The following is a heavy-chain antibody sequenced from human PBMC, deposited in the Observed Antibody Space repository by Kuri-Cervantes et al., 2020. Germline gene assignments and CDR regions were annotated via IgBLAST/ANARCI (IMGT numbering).Heavy chain of an antibody. CDR1: GFTFSSYG. V-gene: IGHV3-33*01. J-gene: IGHJ4*02. Sequence: GESLKISCAASGFTFSSYGMHWVRQAPGKGLEWVAVIWYDGSNKYYADSVKGRFTISRDNSKNTLYLQMNSLRAEDTAVYYCATAAGSSGRDYWGQGTLVTVSS. CDR3: ATAAGSSGRDY. CDR2: IWYDGSNK. D-gene: IGHD6-19*01.